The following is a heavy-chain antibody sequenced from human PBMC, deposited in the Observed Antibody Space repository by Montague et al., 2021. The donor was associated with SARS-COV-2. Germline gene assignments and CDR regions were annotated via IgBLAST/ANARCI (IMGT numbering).Heavy chain of an antibody. D-gene: IGHD3-22*01. Sequence: SETLSLTCTVSGGSISSSSYYWGWIRQPPGKGLEWIGNIYYSGSTYYNPSLKSRVTIYVDTSKNQLSLKLSTVTAADTAVYYCARHGKTRIAMVVRVIGYLDNWGQGTLVTVSS. CDR2: IYYSGST. CDR1: GGSISSSSYY. V-gene: IGHV4-39*01. CDR3: ARHGKTRIAMVVRVIGYLDN. J-gene: IGHJ4*02.